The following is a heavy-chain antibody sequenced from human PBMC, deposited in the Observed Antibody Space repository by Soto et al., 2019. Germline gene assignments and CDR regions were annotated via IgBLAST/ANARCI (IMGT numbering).Heavy chain of an antibody. CDR1: GCTFSSYA. V-gene: IGHV3-23*01. D-gene: IGHD5-18*01. CDR3: AKDGPVELCLRPLGYGMDV. J-gene: IGHJ6*02. CDR2: ISGSGGST. Sequence: EVQLLESGGGLVQPGGSLRLSCAASGCTFSSYAMSWVRQAPGKGLEWVSAISGSGGSTYYADSVKGRFTISSDNSKNTLYLQMNSLRAEDTAVYYCAKDGPVELCLRPLGYGMDVWGQGATVTVSS.